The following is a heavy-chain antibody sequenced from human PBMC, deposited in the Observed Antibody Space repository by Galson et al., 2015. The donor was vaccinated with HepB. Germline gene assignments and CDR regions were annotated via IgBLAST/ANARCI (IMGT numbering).Heavy chain of an antibody. J-gene: IGHJ4*02. Sequence: SLRLSCAASGFTFSSYWMSWVRQAPGKGLEWVANIKQDGSEKYYVDSVKGRFTISRDNAKNSLYLQMNSLRAEDTAVYYCARLGSSSGRPFDYWGQGTLVTVSS. D-gene: IGHD6-6*01. CDR1: GFTFSSYW. CDR2: IKQDGSEK. CDR3: ARLGSSSGRPFDY. V-gene: IGHV3-7*03.